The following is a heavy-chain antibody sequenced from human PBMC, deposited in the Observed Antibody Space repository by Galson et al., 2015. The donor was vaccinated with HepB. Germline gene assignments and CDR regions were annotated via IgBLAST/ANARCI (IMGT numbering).Heavy chain of an antibody. D-gene: IGHD6-13*01. CDR2: ISAYNGNT. Sequence: SVKVSCKASGYTFTSYGIRWVRQAPGQGLEWMGWISAYNGNTNYAQKLQGRVTMTTDTSTSTAYMELRSLRSDDTAVYYCARDRYSSSWWVPRATIVFDYWGQGTLVTVSS. CDR3: ARDRYSSSWWVPRATIVFDY. CDR1: GYTFTSYG. J-gene: IGHJ4*02. V-gene: IGHV1-18*01.